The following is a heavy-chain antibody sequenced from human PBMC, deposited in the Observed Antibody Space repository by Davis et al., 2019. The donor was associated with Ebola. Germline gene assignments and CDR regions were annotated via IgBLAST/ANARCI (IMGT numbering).Heavy chain of an antibody. CDR1: GYTFTSYG. V-gene: IGHV1-18*01. D-gene: IGHD5-18*01. Sequence: ASVQVSCKASGYTFTSYGISWVRQAPGQGLEWMGWISAYNGNTNYAQKLQGRVTMTTDTSTSTAYMELRSLRSDDTAVYYCARDEGRYSYGRWFDPWGQGTLVTVSS. CDR3: ARDEGRYSYGRWFDP. J-gene: IGHJ5*02. CDR2: ISAYNGNT.